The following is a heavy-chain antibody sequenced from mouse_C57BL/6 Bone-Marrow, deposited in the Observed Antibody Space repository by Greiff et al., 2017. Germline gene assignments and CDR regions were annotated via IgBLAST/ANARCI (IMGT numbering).Heavy chain of an antibody. CDR1: GYTFTDYE. Sequence: QVQLKESGAELVRPGASVTLSCKASGYTFTDYEMHWVKQTPVHGLEWIGAIDPETGGTAYNQKFKGKAILTADKSSSTAYMELRSLTSEDSAVYYCTRETDFDVWGTGTTVTVSS. CDR3: TRETDFDV. CDR2: IDPETGGT. J-gene: IGHJ1*03. V-gene: IGHV1-15*01.